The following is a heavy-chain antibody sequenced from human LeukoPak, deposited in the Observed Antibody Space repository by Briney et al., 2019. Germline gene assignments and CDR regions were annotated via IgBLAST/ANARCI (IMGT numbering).Heavy chain of an antibody. V-gene: IGHV3-9*01. CDR1: GFTFDDYA. CDR2: ISWNSGSI. J-gene: IGHJ4*02. D-gene: IGHD4-17*01. CDR3: ARDGDYGDYVDY. Sequence: SLRLSCAASGFTFDDYAMHWVRQAPGKGLEWVSGISWNSGSIGYADSVKGRFTISRDNAKNSLYLQMNSLRAEDTALYYCARDGDYGDYVDYWGQGTLVTVSS.